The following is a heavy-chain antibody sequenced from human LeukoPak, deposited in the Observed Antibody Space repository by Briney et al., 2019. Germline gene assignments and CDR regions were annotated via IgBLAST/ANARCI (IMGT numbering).Heavy chain of an antibody. CDR3: ARHEAAVAGTDVFDY. D-gene: IGHD6-19*01. J-gene: IGHJ4*02. CDR2: IYPGDSDT. CDR1: GYSFTSYW. Sequence: GESLKISCKGSGYSFTSYWIGWVRQMPGKGLEWMGIIYPGDSDTRYSPSFQGQVTISAGKSISTAYLQWSSLKASDTAMYYCARHEAAVAGTDVFDYWGQGTLVTVSS. V-gene: IGHV5-51*01.